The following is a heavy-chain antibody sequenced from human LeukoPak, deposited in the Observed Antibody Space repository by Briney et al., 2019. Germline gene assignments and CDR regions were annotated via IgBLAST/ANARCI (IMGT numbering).Heavy chain of an antibody. Sequence: SETLSLTCTVSGGSISSYYWSWIRQPPGKGLEWIGYIYYSGSTNYNPSLKSRVTISVDTSKNQFSLKLSSVTAADTAVYYCARAVEMATIGLYYFDYWGQGTLVTVSS. CDR1: GGSISSYY. J-gene: IGHJ4*02. V-gene: IGHV4-59*12. CDR2: IYYSGST. CDR3: ARAVEMATIGLYYFDY. D-gene: IGHD5-24*01.